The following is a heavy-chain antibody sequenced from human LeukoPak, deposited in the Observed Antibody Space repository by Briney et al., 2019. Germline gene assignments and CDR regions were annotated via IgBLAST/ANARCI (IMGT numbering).Heavy chain of an antibody. CDR2: IKQDGSEK. J-gene: IGHJ4*02. D-gene: IGHD1-26*01. V-gene: IGHV3-7*01. CDR3: ARGRGSYYGLFDY. CDR1: GFTFSSYW. Sequence: GRSLRLSCAASGFTFSSYWMSWVRQAPGKGLEWVANIKQDGSEKYYVDSVKGRFTIPRDNAKNSLYLQMNSLRAEDTAVYYCARGRGSYYGLFDYWGQGTLVTVSS.